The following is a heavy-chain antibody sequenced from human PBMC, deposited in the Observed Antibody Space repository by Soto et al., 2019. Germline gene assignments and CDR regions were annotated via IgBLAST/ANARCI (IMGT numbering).Heavy chain of an antibody. Sequence: GGSLRLSCAASGFSFSSYGMHWVRQSPGKGLEWVAVISYDGSTKYYADSVKGRFTISRDKDKNMLYLKMNSLRAEDTAVYYCAKDFGYGGTYYCYYGMDVWGQGTTVTVSS. J-gene: IGHJ6*02. CDR1: GFSFSSYG. D-gene: IGHD4-17*01. V-gene: IGHV3-30*18. CDR3: AKDFGYGGTYYCYYGMDV. CDR2: ISYDGSTK.